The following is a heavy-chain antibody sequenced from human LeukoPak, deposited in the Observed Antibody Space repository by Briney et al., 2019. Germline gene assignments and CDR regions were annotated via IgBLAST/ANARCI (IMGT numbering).Heavy chain of an antibody. CDR1: GFTFSSYA. J-gene: IGHJ3*02. CDR2: ISGSGGST. V-gene: IGHV3-23*01. Sequence: TGGSLRLSCAASGFTFSSYAMSWVRQAPGKGLEWASAISGSGGSTYYADSVKGRFTISRDNSKNTLYLQMNSLRAEDTAVYYCARITGDSVYAFDIWGQGTMVTVSS. D-gene: IGHD7-27*01. CDR3: ARITGDSVYAFDI.